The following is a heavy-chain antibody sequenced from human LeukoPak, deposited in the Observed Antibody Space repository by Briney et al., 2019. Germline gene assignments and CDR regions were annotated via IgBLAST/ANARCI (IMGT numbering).Heavy chain of an antibody. V-gene: IGHV3-23*01. J-gene: IGHJ4*02. CDR1: GFTFSSYA. CDR2: IGGSDGST. D-gene: IGHD3-10*02. CDR3: AKDCSPPGASLCYFDY. Sequence: PGGSLRLSCAASGFTFSSYAMSWVRQAPGKGLEWVSTIGGSDGSTYYANSVKGRFTISRDNSKNTLYLQMNSLRAEDTAVYYCAKDCSPPGASLCYFDYWGQGSLLTVSS.